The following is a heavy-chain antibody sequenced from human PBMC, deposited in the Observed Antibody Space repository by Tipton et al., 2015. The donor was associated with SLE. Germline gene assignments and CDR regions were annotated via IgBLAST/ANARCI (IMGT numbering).Heavy chain of an antibody. CDR3: AREADY. J-gene: IGHJ4*02. CDR2: INHSGST. Sequence: TLSLTCTVSGYSISSGYYWSWIRQPPGKGLEWIGEINHSGSTNYNPSLKSRVTISVDTSKNQFSLKLSPVTAADTAVYYCAREADYWGQGTLVTVSS. V-gene: IGHV4-38-2*02. CDR1: GYSISSGYY.